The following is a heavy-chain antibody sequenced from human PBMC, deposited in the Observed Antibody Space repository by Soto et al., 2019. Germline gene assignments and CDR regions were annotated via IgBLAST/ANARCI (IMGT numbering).Heavy chain of an antibody. CDR3: AAHRYCSSTSCWDYFDY. CDR1: GFTFSSYW. V-gene: IGHV3-74*01. D-gene: IGHD2-2*01. CDR2: INSDGSST. Sequence: GGSLRLSCAASGFTFSSYWMHWVRQAPGKGLVWVSRINSDGSSTSYEDSVKGRFTISRDNAKNTLYLQMNSLRAEDTAVYYCAAHRYCSSTSCWDYFDYWGQGTLVTVSS. J-gene: IGHJ4*02.